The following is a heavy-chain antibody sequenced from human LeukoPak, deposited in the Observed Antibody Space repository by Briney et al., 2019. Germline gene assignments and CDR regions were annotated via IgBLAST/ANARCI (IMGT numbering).Heavy chain of an antibody. Sequence: ASVKVSCKASGYTFTSYGISWVRQAPGQGLEWMGWISAYNGNTNYAQKLQGRVTMTTDTSTTTAYMELGSLSCDDTAVYYCARDISGSSGSSWPPWFDRWSQATLVTVSS. CDR3: ARDISGSSGSSWPPWFDR. V-gene: IGHV1-18*04. J-gene: IGHJ5*02. CDR1: GYTFTSYG. CDR2: ISAYNGNT. D-gene: IGHD6-13*01.